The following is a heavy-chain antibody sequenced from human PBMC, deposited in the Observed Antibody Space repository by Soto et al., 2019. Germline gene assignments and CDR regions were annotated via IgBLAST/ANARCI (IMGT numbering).Heavy chain of an antibody. Sequence: QVQLVQSGAEVKKPGSSVKVSCKASGGTFSSYAISWVRQAPGQGPEWMGGIIPMFGTANYAQKFQGRVPITADESTSTAYMELSSLSSENTAVYYCCRSTGYCSGGSCYEGDWFDPWGQGTLVTVSS. CDR2: IIPMFGTA. CDR1: GGTFSSYA. D-gene: IGHD2-15*01. V-gene: IGHV1-69*01. CDR3: CRSTGYCSGGSCYEGDWFDP. J-gene: IGHJ5*02.